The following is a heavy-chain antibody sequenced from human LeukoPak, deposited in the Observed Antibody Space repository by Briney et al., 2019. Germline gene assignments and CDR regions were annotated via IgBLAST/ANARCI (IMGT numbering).Heavy chain of an antibody. CDR1: GYTFTSYG. J-gene: IGHJ4*02. CDR2: ISAYNGNT. Sequence: ASVKVSCKASGYTFTSYGISWVREAPGQGLEWMGWISAYNGNTNYAQKLQGRVTMTTDTSTSTAYMELRSLRSDDTAVYYCARGAYYDSWSGSDTGDIGGNFDYWGQGTLVTVSS. CDR3: ARGAYYDSWSGSDTGDIGGNFDY. V-gene: IGHV1-18*01. D-gene: IGHD3-3*01.